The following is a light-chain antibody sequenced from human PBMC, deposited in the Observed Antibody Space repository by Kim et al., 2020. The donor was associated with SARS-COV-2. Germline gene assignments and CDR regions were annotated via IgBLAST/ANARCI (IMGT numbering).Light chain of an antibody. CDR3: QQYKSDPYT. J-gene: IGKJ4*01. CDR1: QGINNK. V-gene: IGKV1-16*02. Sequence: ASIGDRVNITCRASQGINNKLALFQQKPGKVPKSLIYTASRLQSGVPSKFSGSGSGTDFTLTITSLQPEDSATYYCQQYKSDPYTFGGGTKVDI. CDR2: TAS.